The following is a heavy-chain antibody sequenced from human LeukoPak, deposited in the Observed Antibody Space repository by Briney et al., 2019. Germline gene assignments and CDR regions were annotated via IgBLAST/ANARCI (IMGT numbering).Heavy chain of an antibody. CDR3: AKGQRPYSSSWYDY. D-gene: IGHD6-13*01. Sequence: GGSLRLSCAASGFTFSSYAMSWVRQAPGKGLEWVSAISGSGGSTYYADSVKGRFTISRDNSKDTLHLQMNSLRAEDTAVYYCAKGQRPYSSSWYDYWGQGTLVTVSS. CDR1: GFTFSSYA. J-gene: IGHJ4*02. V-gene: IGHV3-23*01. CDR2: ISGSGGST.